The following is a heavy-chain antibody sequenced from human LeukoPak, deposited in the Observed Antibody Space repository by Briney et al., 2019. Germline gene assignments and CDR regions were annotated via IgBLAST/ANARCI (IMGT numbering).Heavy chain of an antibody. Sequence: PTGGSLRLSCAASGFTFSSYAMSWVRQAPGKGLEWVSAISGSGGSTYYADSVKGRFTISRDNSKNTLYLQMNSLRAEDTAVYYCAKEGPGIAAAGVTVNFDYWGQGTLVTVSS. J-gene: IGHJ4*02. V-gene: IGHV3-23*01. CDR3: AKEGPGIAAAGVTVNFDY. CDR1: GFTFSSYA. D-gene: IGHD6-13*01. CDR2: ISGSGGST.